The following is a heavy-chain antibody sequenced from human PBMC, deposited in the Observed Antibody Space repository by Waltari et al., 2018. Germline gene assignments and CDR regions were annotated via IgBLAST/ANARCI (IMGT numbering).Heavy chain of an antibody. Sequence: EVQLLESGGALVQPGGSPRLSCAASGFTFSSYAMRWVRQAPGKGLEWVSAINNNGGSTYFTDSVMGRFTISRDNSKSILYLQMNSLRAEDTAVYYCAKDRLGSSSGYFDFWGQGTLVTVSS. CDR2: INNNGGST. V-gene: IGHV3-23*01. CDR1: GFTFSSYA. J-gene: IGHJ4*02. CDR3: AKDRLGSSSGYFDF. D-gene: IGHD3-22*01.